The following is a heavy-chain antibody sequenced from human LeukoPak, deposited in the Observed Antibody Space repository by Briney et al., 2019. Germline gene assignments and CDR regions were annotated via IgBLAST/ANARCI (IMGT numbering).Heavy chain of an antibody. Sequence: GESLKISCKGSGYSFPTYWIGWVRQTPGKGLEWMGLINPGESDIRYRPSFQGQVTISADKSINTAYLQWSSLKASDSAMYYCASSIRLYGTSGYDYWGQGTLVTVSS. CDR1: GYSFPTYW. CDR3: ASSIRLYGTSGYDY. V-gene: IGHV5-51*01. J-gene: IGHJ4*02. D-gene: IGHD1-1*01. CDR2: INPGESDI.